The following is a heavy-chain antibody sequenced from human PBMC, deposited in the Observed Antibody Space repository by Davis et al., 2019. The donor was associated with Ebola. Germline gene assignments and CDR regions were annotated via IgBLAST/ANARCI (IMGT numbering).Heavy chain of an antibody. CDR2: IRTKVSSYAT. Sequence: GESLKISCAASGFTFSGSAMHWVRQASGKGLEWVGRIRTKVSSYATAYDASVKGRFTISRDNSKNTLYLQMNGLRVEDTAIYYCAKDNRNIWSEVWGQGTMVTVSS. J-gene: IGHJ3*01. CDR1: GFTFSGSA. CDR3: AKDNRNIWSEV. V-gene: IGHV3-73*01. D-gene: IGHD2/OR15-2a*01.